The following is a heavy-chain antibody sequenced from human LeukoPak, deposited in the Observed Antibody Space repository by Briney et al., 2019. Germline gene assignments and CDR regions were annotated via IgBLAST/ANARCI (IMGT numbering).Heavy chain of an antibody. V-gene: IGHV3-30*03. CDR1: GFTFSSYG. CDR2: LSFDGSNE. CDR3: AREEHDYVWGSYRYYYYYGIDV. D-gene: IGHD3-16*02. Sequence: GGSLRLSCAASGFTFSSYGMHWVRQSLGRGLEWVSFLSFDGSNEFYADSLKGRFTISSDNSKDTLYLQMDSLRAEDTALYYCAREEHDYVWGSYRYYYYYGIDVWGQGTTVTVSS. J-gene: IGHJ6*02.